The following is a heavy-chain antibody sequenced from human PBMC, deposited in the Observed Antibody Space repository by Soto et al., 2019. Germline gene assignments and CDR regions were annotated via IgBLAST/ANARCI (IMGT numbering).Heavy chain of an antibody. V-gene: IGHV1-46*01. CDR3: ATAAYSTSWYDF. CDR2: INPSGGST. D-gene: IGHD6-13*01. J-gene: IGHJ5*01. CDR1: EYTFTDYY. Sequence: QVQLVQSGAEVKKPGASVKLSCKSSEYTFTDYYIHWVRQAPGQGLEWMGLINPSGGSTSYAQKFQGRVTMTMDTSTSTVYMELSSLRSEDTAVYYCATAAYSTSWYDFWGQGTLVTVSS.